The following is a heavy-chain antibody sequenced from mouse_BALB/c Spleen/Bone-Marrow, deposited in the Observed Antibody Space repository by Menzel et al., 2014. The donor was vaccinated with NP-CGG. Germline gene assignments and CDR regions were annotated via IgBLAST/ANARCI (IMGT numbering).Heavy chain of an antibody. V-gene: IGHV5-6-5*01. J-gene: IGHJ3*01. Sequence: DVMLVESGGGLVKPGGSLKLSCAASGFTFSSYAMSWVRQTPEKRLEWVASISSGGSTYYPDSVKGRFTISRDKARNILYLQMSSLRSEDTAMYYCARGNGFEGFAYWGQGTLVTVSA. D-gene: IGHD1-2*01. CDR1: GFTFSSYA. CDR2: ISSGGST. CDR3: ARGNGFEGFAY.